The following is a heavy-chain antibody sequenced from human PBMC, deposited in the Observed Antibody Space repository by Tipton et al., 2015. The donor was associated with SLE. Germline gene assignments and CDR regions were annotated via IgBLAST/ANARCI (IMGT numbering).Heavy chain of an antibody. CDR1: GGSISSSSYY. V-gene: IGHV4-39*07. CDR3: ARRGYDLGGYYHYAMDV. CDR2: IYYSGRT. D-gene: IGHD2-15*01. J-gene: IGHJ6*02. Sequence: TLSLTCTVSGGSISSSSYYWGWIRQPPGKGLEWIGSIYYSGRTYYNPSLKSPVTISVDTSKNLFSLKLSSVTAADTAVYYCARRGYDLGGYYHYAMDVWGQGTTVTVFS.